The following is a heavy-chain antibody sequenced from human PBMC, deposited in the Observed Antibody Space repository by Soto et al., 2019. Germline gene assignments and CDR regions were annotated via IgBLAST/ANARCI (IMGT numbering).Heavy chain of an antibody. CDR1: ELTFRGHC. CDR2: IGTGGSI. J-gene: IGHJ4*02. D-gene: IGHD3-16*02. Sequence: GVLQRLPCSVLELTFRGHCWHWVRQATGKGLEWVSAIGTGGSIYYPGSVKGRFTISRDNAKNSLYLQMNSLRAEDTALYYCAKAGDYDYIWGSYPGPFDYWGQGTLVTVSS. CDR3: AKAGDYDYIWGSYPGPFDY. V-gene: IGHV3-13*01.